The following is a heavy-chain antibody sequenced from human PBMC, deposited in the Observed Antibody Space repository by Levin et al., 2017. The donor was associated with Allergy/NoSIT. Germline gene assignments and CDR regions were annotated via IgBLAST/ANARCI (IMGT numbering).Heavy chain of an antibody. CDR3: ASPIQMNHGLPFDY. Sequence: PGGSLRLSCAASGFTFSSYWMHWVRQAPGKGLVWVSRINSDGSSTSYADSVKGRFTISRDNAKNTLYLQMNSLRAEDTAVYYCASPIQMNHGLPFDYWGQGTLVTVSS. J-gene: IGHJ4*02. CDR2: INSDGSST. V-gene: IGHV3-74*01. CDR1: GFTFSSYW. D-gene: IGHD1-14*01.